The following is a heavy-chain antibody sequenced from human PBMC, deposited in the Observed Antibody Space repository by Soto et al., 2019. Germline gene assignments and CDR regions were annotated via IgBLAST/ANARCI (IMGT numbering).Heavy chain of an antibody. V-gene: IGHV3-30*18. D-gene: IGHD6-19*01. CDR1: GFTCSSYG. Sequence: GGALRLSCAASGFTCSSYGMHWVRQAPGKGLEWVAVISYDGSNKYYADSVKGRFTISRDNSKNTLYLQMNSLRAEDTAVYYCAKDNIAVAGRGASYYYGMDVWGQGTTVTVSS. J-gene: IGHJ6*02. CDR2: ISYDGSNK. CDR3: AKDNIAVAGRGASYYYGMDV.